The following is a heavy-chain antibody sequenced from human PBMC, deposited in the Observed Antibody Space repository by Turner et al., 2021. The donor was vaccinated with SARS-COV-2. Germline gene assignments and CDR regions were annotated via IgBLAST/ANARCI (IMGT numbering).Heavy chain of an antibody. CDR1: GYRFDKYW. V-gene: IGHV5-51*01. CDR3: TRTYNWNYVWSGFDS. CDR2: VYPEDSDT. J-gene: IGHJ4*02. D-gene: IGHD1-7*01. Sequence: EVQLVQSGAEVKKPGESLQISCEASGYRFDKYWIVWVRQMPGKGLEWMGIVYPEDSDTRYTPSFRGQVTISVDRSVTTAYLHWNSLKASDTAMYYCTRTYNWNYVWSGFDSWGQGTLVTVSS.